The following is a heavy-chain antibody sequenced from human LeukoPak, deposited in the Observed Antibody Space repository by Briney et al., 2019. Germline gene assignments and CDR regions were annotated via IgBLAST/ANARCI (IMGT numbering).Heavy chain of an antibody. CDR2: IKSKTDGGTI. J-gene: IGHJ4*02. V-gene: IGHV3-15*01. CDR1: GFTFTIAW. D-gene: IGHD1-14*01. Sequence: GGSLRLSCASSGFTFTIAWMTWVRQGPGKGLEWVGRIKSKTDGGTIDYAAPVKGRFTISRDDSKNTLYLQINSLKTQDIAVYYCTTLTDIPQLAYWGQGTLVTVSS. CDR3: TTLTDIPQLAY.